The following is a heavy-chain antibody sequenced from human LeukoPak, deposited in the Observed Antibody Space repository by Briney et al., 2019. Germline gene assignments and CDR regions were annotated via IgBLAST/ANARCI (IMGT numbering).Heavy chain of an antibody. J-gene: IGHJ4*02. CDR3: ARADYYDSSGYNDY. CDR2: ISYDGSNK. Sequence: RAGGSLRLSCAASGFTFSSYGMHWVRQAPGKGLEWVAVISYDGSNKYYADSVKGRFTISRDNSKNTLYLQMTSLRAEDTAVYYCARADYYDSSGYNDYWGQGTLVTVSS. D-gene: IGHD3-22*01. V-gene: IGHV3-30*03. CDR1: GFTFSSYG.